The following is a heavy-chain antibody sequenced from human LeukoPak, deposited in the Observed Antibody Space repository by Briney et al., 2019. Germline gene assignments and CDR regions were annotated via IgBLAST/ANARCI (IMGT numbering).Heavy chain of an antibody. Sequence: GGSLSLSCAASGFTFSSYWMSWVRQAPGKGLEWVANIKQDGSEKYYVDSVKGRFTISRDNAKNSLYLQMNSLRAEDTAVYYCARGKEESKYYDFWSGSKYYYYYGMDVWGQGTTVTVSS. V-gene: IGHV3-7*01. CDR3: ARGKEESKYYDFWSGSKYYYYYGMDV. D-gene: IGHD3-3*01. J-gene: IGHJ6*02. CDR2: IKQDGSEK. CDR1: GFTFSSYW.